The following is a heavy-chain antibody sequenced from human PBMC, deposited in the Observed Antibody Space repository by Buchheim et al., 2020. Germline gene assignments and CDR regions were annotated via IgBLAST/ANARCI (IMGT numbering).Heavy chain of an antibody. V-gene: IGHV3-30-3*01. CDR3: ARGSGTSLEYYYYAMDV. J-gene: IGHJ6*02. CDR2: ISYDGSNM. Sequence: QVQLVESGGGVVQPGRSLRLSCVASGFTFSNIAMHWFRQAPGRGLEWVAVISYDGSNMYYADSVKGRFTIPRDNSKNTLYVQMNSLRAEDTAVYYCARGSGTSLEYYYYAMDVWGQGTT. CDR1: GFTFSNIA.